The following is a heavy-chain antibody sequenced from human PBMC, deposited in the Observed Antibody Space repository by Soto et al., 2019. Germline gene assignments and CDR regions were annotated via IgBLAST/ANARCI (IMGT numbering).Heavy chain of an antibody. CDR2: IKQDGSER. CDR1: GFTISSYW. J-gene: IGHJ4*02. Sequence: EVQLVESGGTLVQPGESLRLSCAASGFTISSYWMSWVRQAPGKGLEWVANIKQDGSERYYMGSVNGRFTISRDKAKNSLYLQMSSLTVEDTAVYYCARWDNGYDFGGQGTLVTISS. D-gene: IGHD5-12*01. V-gene: IGHV3-7*01. CDR3: ARWDNGYDF.